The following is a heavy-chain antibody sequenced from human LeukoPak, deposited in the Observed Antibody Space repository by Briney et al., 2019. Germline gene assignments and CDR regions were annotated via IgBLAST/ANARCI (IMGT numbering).Heavy chain of an antibody. CDR1: GGSFSGYY. D-gene: IGHD2-2*01. CDR3: ARDRRYCSSTSCPRLSYYYYYGMDV. Sequence: SETLSLTCAVYGGSFSGYYWSWIRQPPGKGLEWIGEINHSGSTNYNPSLKSRGTISVDTSKNQFSLKLSSVTAADTAVYYCARDRRYCSSTSCPRLSYYYYYGMDVWGQGTTVTVSS. V-gene: IGHV4-34*01. J-gene: IGHJ6*02. CDR2: INHSGST.